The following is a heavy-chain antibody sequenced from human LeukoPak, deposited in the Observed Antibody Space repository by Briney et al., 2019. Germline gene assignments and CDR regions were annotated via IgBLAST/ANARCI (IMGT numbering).Heavy chain of an antibody. D-gene: IGHD1-14*01. J-gene: IGHJ4*02. CDR3: ARELDAAQTVDY. CDR1: GFTFGNYW. CDR2: LNTDGSLA. Sequence: GGSLRLSCAASGFTFGNYWMKWVRQAPGKGLVWVSRLNTDGSLATYADSAKGQFTISRDNAKNTLYLQMNSLRVDDTAVYYCARELDAAQTVDYWGQGTLVTVSS. V-gene: IGHV3-74*01.